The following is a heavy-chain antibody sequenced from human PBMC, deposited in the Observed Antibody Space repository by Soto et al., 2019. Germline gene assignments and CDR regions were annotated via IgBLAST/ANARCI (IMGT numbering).Heavy chain of an antibody. D-gene: IGHD3-9*01. V-gene: IGHV4-4*07. J-gene: IGHJ2*01. Sequence: QVQLQESGPGLVKPAETLSLTCTVSGVSITPYFWSWIRQPAGKAPEWVGHIYASGRTTYNPSLKSRVTMFVSHTQVSLRLTSVTAADTAVYYCARHFDVHPTLYHYYFALWGRGALVTVSS. CDR1: GVSITPYF. CDR2: IYASGRT. CDR3: ARHFDVHPTLYHYYFAL.